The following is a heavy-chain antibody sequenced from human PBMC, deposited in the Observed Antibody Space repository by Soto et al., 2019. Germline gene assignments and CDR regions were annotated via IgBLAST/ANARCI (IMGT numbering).Heavy chain of an antibody. D-gene: IGHD6-19*01. CDR2: IIPIFGTA. CDR1: GGTFSSYA. Sequence: SVKVSCKASGGTFSSYAISWVRQAPGQGLEWMGGIIPIFGTANYAQKFQGRVTITADESTSTAYMELSSLRSEDTAVYYCARDWRAVAGTGGVFDYWGQGTLVTVSS. V-gene: IGHV1-69*13. J-gene: IGHJ4*02. CDR3: ARDWRAVAGTGGVFDY.